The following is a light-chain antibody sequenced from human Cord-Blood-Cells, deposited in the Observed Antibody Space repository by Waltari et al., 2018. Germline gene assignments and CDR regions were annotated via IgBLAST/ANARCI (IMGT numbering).Light chain of an antibody. J-gene: IGLJ2*01. CDR1: SPHIGAGYD. V-gene: IGLV1-40*01. Sequence: QSVLTQPPSVSGDPGQRVTISCTGSSPHIGAGYDVHWYQPLPGTAPKLLIYGNSNRPSGVPDRFSGSKSGTSASLVITGLQAEDEADYYCQSYDSSLSGSVFGGGTKLTVL. CDR3: QSYDSSLSGSV. CDR2: GNS.